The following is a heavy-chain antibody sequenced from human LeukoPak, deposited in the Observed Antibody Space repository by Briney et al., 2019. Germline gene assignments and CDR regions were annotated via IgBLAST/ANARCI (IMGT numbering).Heavy chain of an antibody. CDR2: IYYSGST. CDR3: ARGPSRGYYYDSSGYPPGP. V-gene: IGHV4-61*01. D-gene: IGHD3-22*01. CDR1: GGSISSRSYY. Sequence: SETLSLTCTVSGGSISSRSYYWSWIRQPPGKGLEWIGYIYYSGSTNYNPSLKSRVTISVDTSKNQFSLKLSSVTAADTAVYYCARGPSRGYYYDSSGYPPGPWGQGTLVTVSS. J-gene: IGHJ5*02.